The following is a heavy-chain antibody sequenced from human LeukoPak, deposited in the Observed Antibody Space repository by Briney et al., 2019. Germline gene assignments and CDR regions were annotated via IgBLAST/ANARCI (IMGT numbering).Heavy chain of an antibody. CDR2: ISGSGGST. J-gene: IGHJ4*02. D-gene: IGHD6-19*01. CDR1: GFTFDDYG. V-gene: IGHV3-23*01. CDR3: AKDGRQWPAYFDY. Sequence: PGGSLRLSCAASGFTFDDYGMSWVRQAPGKGLEWVSAISGSGGSTYYADSVKGRFTISRDNSKNTLYLQMNSLRAEDTAVYYCAKDGRQWPAYFDYWGQGTLVTVSS.